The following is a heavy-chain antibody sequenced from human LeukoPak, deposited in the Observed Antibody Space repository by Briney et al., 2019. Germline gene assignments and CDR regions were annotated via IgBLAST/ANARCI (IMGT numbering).Heavy chain of an antibody. Sequence: PGGSLRLSCAASGFTFSSYWMQWVRQVPGKGLVWVSRINIDGSTTNYADSVKGRYTISRDSAKNTLSLQMNSLRAEDTAVYYCARKAIYGSAAFDIWGQGTMVTVSS. J-gene: IGHJ3*02. CDR3: ARKAIYGSAAFDI. CDR1: GFTFSSYW. V-gene: IGHV3-74*01. D-gene: IGHD2-15*01. CDR2: INIDGSTT.